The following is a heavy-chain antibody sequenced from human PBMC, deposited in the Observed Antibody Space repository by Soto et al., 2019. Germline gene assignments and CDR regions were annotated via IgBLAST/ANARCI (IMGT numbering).Heavy chain of an antibody. CDR3: AKGGYYSLFDI. CDR1: GFPFSSYA. D-gene: IGHD3-16*01. CDR2: ISGSGGRT. J-gene: IGHJ3*02. V-gene: IGHV3-23*01. Sequence: GGSLSLSCVASGFPFSSYAMSWVRQTPWKGLEWVSGISGSGGRTYYADSVKGRFTISRDNSNNTLSLQMHILRVEDTAVYFCAKGGYYSLFDIWGQGRVVSVSS.